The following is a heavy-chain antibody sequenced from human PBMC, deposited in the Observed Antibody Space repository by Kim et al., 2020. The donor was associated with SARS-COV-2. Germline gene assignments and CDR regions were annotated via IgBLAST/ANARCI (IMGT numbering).Heavy chain of an antibody. J-gene: IGHJ6*02. CDR2: IWYDGSNK. D-gene: IGHD4-4*01. V-gene: IGHV3-33*01. CDR3: ARDYPSPYSNYGVGYYYYGMDV. CDR1: GFTFSSYG. Sequence: GGSLRLSCAASGFTFSSYGMHWVRQAPGKGLEWVAVIWYDGSNKYYADSVKGRFTISRDNSKNTLYLQMNSLRAEDTAVYYCARDYPSPYSNYGVGYYYYGMDVWGQGTTVTVSS.